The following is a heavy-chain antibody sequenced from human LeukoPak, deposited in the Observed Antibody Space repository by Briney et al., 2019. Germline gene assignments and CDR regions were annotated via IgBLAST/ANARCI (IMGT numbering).Heavy chain of an antibody. J-gene: IGHJ6*02. D-gene: IGHD6-19*01. CDR3: TTDITAVAGTFYFGMDV. CDR1: GFTFSNAW. Sequence: GGSLRLSCAASGFTFSNAWMSWVRQAPGKGLEWVGRIKSKTDGGTTDYAAPVKGRFTISRDDSKNTLYLQMNSLKTEDTAVYYWTTDITAVAGTFYFGMDVWGQGTTVTVSS. CDR2: IKSKTDGGTT. V-gene: IGHV3-15*01.